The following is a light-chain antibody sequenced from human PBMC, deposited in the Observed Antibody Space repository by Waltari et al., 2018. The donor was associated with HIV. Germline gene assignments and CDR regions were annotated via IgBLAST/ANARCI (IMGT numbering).Light chain of an antibody. Sequence: QSVLTQPPSASGTPGQRVTISCSGSSSTIGSNTVNWYQQLPGTSPKLLIYYNNRRPSAVPDRFSGSKSCTSASLAISGLQSEDEADYYCAAWDDSLMGVFGGGTRLTVL. J-gene: IGLJ3*02. CDR2: YNN. CDR1: SSTIGSNT. V-gene: IGLV1-44*01. CDR3: AAWDDSLMGV.